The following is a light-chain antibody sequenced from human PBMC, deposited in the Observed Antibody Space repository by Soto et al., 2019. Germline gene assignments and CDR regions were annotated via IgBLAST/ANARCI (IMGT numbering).Light chain of an antibody. CDR3: QQSYSTPRT. V-gene: IGKV1-39*01. CDR1: QSISSS. CDR2: AAS. J-gene: IGKJ1*01. Sequence: DIQMTQSPSSLSASVRDRVTITCRARQSISSSLNWYQQKPGKAPKLLIYAASSLQSGVPSRFSGSGSGTDFTLTISSLQPEDFATYYCQQSYSTPRTFGQGTKVEIK.